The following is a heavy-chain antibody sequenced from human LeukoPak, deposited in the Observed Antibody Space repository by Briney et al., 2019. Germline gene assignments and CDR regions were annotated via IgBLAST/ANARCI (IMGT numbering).Heavy chain of an antibody. CDR3: ARIGLGVSFGSGFDY. J-gene: IGHJ4*02. D-gene: IGHD3-10*01. V-gene: IGHV3-74*01. Sequence: PGGSLRLSCAASGFTFSSHWMHWVRQAPGKGLVWVSRINSDGSSISYADSVKGRFTISRDNAKNTLYLQMNSLRAEDTAVYHCARIGLGVSFGSGFDYWGQGTLVTVTS. CDR2: INSDGSSI. CDR1: GFTFSSHW.